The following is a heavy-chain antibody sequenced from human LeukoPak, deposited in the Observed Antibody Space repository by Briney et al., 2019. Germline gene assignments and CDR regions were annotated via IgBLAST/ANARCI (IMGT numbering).Heavy chain of an antibody. D-gene: IGHD3-22*01. CDR1: GDSISVDY. CDR2: IFTSGTT. J-gene: IGHJ4*02. Sequence: SETLSLTCTVSGDSISVDYWSWIRQPAGKGLVWIGRIFTSGTTNYNPSLKSRVTMSVDTSKNQFSLKLRSVTAADTAVYYCARDGHYYDSSGYYPFDYWGQGTLVTVSS. V-gene: IGHV4-4*07. CDR3: ARDGHYYDSSGYYPFDY.